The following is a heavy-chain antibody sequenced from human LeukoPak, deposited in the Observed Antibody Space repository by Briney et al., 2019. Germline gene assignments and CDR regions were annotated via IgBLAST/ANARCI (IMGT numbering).Heavy chain of an antibody. Sequence: GSLRLSCAASGFTFSSYEIIWVRQAPGKGLEWISYISSSGSTIYSADSVKGRFTISRDNAKNSLYLQMNSLRAEDTAVYYCARANTAVAGRGLDYWGQGTLVTVSS. CDR3: ARANTAVAGRGLDY. CDR1: GFTFSSYE. J-gene: IGHJ4*02. CDR2: ISSSGSTI. V-gene: IGHV3-48*03. D-gene: IGHD6-19*01.